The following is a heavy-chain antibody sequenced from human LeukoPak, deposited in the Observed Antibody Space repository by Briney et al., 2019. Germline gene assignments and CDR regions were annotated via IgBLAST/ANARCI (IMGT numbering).Heavy chain of an antibody. D-gene: IGHD3-9*01. CDR2: IYPGDSDI. V-gene: IGHV5-51*01. J-gene: IGHJ1*01. CDR3: ALRHVDWEGY. CDR1: GYTFTSSW. Sequence: GESLKISCKGSGYTFTSSWIGWVRQMPGKGLEWMGIIYPGDSDIRYSPSFQGQVTISVDKSISTAYLQWSSLKASDTAMYYCALRHVDWEGYWGQGTLVTVSS.